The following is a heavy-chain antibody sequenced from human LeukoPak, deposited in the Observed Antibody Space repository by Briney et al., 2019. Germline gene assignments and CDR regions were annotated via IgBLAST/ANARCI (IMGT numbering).Heavy chain of an antibody. CDR1: GFTFSSYG. CDR2: TSYDGSNK. Sequence: GRSLRLSCAASGFTFSSYGMHWVRQAPGKGLEWVAVTSYDGSNKYYADSVKGRFTISRDNSKNTLYLQMNSLRAEDTAVYYCAKGTGSYDRYYYYGMDVWGKGTTVTVSS. D-gene: IGHD3-10*01. J-gene: IGHJ6*04. V-gene: IGHV3-30*18. CDR3: AKGTGSYDRYYYYGMDV.